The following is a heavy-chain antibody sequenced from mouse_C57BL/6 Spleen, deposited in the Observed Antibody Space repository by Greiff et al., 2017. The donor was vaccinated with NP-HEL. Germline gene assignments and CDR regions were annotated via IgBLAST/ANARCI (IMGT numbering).Heavy chain of an antibody. CDR3: ARSEFSPIDY. Sequence: QVQLQQPGAELVKPGASVKLSCKASGYTFTSYWMQWVKQRPGQGLEWIGEIDPSDSYTNYNQQFKGKATLTVDTSSSTAYMQLSILTSEDSAVYYCARSEFSPIDYWGQGTTLTVSS. V-gene: IGHV1-50*01. J-gene: IGHJ2*01. CDR2: IDPSDSYT. CDR1: GYTFTSYW.